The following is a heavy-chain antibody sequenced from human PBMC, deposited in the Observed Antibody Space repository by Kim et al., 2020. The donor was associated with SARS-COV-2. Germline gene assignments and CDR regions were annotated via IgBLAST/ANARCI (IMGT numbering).Heavy chain of an antibody. CDR2: IKSKTDGGTT. D-gene: IGHD6-19*01. CDR3: TTLFIAVAGIGVWGRQAEDY. V-gene: IGHV3-15*01. J-gene: IGHJ4*02. CDR1: GFTFSNAW. Sequence: GGSLRLSCAASGFTFSNAWMSWVRQAPGKGLEWVGRIKSKTDGGTTDYAAPVKGRFTISRDDSKNTLYLQMNSLKTEDTAVYYCTTLFIAVAGIGVWGRQAEDYWGQGTLVTVSS.